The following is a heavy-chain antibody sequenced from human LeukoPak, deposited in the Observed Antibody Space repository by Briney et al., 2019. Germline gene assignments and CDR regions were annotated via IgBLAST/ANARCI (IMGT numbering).Heavy chain of an antibody. CDR3: ARGDMTNGVYFDY. D-gene: IGHD2-15*01. Sequence: PSETLSLTCTVSGGPISSYYWSWIRQPPGKGLEWIGYIYCSGSTNYNPSLKSRVTISLDTSKNHFSLKLSSVTAADTAVYYCARGDMTNGVYFDYWGQGTLVTVSS. CDR1: GGPISSYY. J-gene: IGHJ4*02. CDR2: IYCSGST. V-gene: IGHV4-59*01.